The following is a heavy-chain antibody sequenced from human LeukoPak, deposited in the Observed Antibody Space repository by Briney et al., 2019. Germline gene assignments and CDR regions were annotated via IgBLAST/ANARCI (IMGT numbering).Heavy chain of an antibody. CDR2: ISSSSSYI. Sequence: GGSLRLSCAASGFTSSSYSMNWVRQAPGKGLECVSSISSSSSYIYYADSVNGRFTISRDNAKNSLYLQMNSLGAEYTAVYYCARDGSQAWLFDFDYWGQGTLVSVSS. CDR1: GFTSSSYS. CDR3: ARDGSQAWLFDFDY. V-gene: IGHV3-21*01. J-gene: IGHJ4*02. D-gene: IGHD3-22*01.